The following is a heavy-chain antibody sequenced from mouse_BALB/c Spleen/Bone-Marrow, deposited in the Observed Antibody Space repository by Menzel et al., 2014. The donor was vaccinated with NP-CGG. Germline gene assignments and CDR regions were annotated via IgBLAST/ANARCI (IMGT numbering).Heavy chain of an antibody. Sequence: DVQLVESGGGLVKPGGSLKLSCAASGFTFSSYTMSWVRQTPEKRLEWVATISSGGSYTYYPDSVKGRFTISRDNAKNTLYLQMSSLKSEDTAMYYCTRDGKGNYDYAMDYRGQGTSVTVSS. V-gene: IGHV5-6-4*01. CDR2: ISSGGSYT. D-gene: IGHD2-1*01. CDR3: TRDGKGNYDYAMDY. CDR1: GFTFSSYT. J-gene: IGHJ4*01.